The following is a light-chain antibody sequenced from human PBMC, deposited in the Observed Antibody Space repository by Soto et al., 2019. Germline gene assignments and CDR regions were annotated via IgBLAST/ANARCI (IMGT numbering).Light chain of an antibody. Sequence: DIQMTQSPSSLSASVGDRVTITCRASQTMSSYLNWYQQKPGKAPQLLIYAASSLQSGVPSRFSGSGSGTDFSLTISSLQPEDVATYYCQQSYSSPHTFGQGTKLEIK. V-gene: IGKV1-39*01. J-gene: IGKJ2*01. CDR2: AAS. CDR1: QTMSSY. CDR3: QQSYSSPHT.